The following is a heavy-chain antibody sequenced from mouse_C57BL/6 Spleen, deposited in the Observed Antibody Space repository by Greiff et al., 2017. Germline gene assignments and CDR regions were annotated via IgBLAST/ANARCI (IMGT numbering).Heavy chain of an antibody. J-gene: IGHJ4*01. V-gene: IGHV1-80*01. CDR2: IYPGDGDT. CDR3: STYSSDYAMDY. Sequence: QVHLQQSGAELVRPGASVKISCTASGYAFSSDWMHWVKQRPGQGLEWIGQIYPGDGDTNYNAKFQGKATLTADKSSSTAYMQLSSLTSEDSAVYFCSTYSSDYAMDYWGQGTSVTVSA. CDR1: GYAFSSDW.